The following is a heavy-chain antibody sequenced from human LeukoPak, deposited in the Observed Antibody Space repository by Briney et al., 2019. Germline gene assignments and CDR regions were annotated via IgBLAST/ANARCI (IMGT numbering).Heavy chain of an antibody. Sequence: SETLSLTCTVSGAPFSNYYWSWIRQPPGKGLEWIGYIIYSGSTKYNPSLKSRVTMSADTSKNQLSLKLNSVTAADTAVYYCARDSGTTGEVKFDPWGQGTLVTVSS. CDR2: IIYSGST. V-gene: IGHV4-59*01. J-gene: IGHJ5*02. CDR1: GAPFSNYY. D-gene: IGHD3-10*01. CDR3: ARDSGTTGEVKFDP.